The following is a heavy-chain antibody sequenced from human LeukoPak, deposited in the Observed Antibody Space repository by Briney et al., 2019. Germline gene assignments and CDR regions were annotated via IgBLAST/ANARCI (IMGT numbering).Heavy chain of an antibody. Sequence: KPSETLSLTCTVSGGSISSYYWSWIRQPAGKGLQWIGRIYTSGSTNYNPSLKSRVTMSVDTSKNQFSLKLSSVTAADTAVYCCARGYYDFWSSLIDWYFDLWGRGTLVTVSS. D-gene: IGHD3-3*01. V-gene: IGHV4-4*07. J-gene: IGHJ2*01. CDR3: ARGYYDFWSSLIDWYFDL. CDR1: GGSISSYY. CDR2: IYTSGST.